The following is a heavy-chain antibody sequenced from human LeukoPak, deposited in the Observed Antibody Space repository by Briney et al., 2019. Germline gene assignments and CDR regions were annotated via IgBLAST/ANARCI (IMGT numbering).Heavy chain of an antibody. CDR2: IVVGSGNT. CDR3: AADPMGDYVSP. D-gene: IGHD4-17*01. V-gene: IGHV1-58*01. J-gene: IGHJ5*02. Sequence: SVKVSCKASGFTFTSSAVQWVRRARGQRLEWIGWIVVGSGNTNYAQKFQERVTITRDMSTSTAYMELSSLRSEDTAVYYCAADPMGDYVSPWGQGTLVTVSS. CDR1: GFTFTSSA.